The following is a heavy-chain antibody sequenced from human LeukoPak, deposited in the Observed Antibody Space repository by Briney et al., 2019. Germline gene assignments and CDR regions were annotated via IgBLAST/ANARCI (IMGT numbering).Heavy chain of an antibody. CDR2: IYPGDSDT. CDR3: ARVDLYCSSTSCYSFDY. J-gene: IGHJ4*02. Sequence: GESLQISSQGFGYSFTSYWIAWVRQMPGKGLEWMGIIYPGDSDTRYSPSFQGQITISGDKSISTVYLQWSSLKASDTGMYYCARVDLYCSSTSCYSFDYWGQGTLVTVSS. D-gene: IGHD2-2*01. CDR1: GYSFTSYW. V-gene: IGHV5-51*01.